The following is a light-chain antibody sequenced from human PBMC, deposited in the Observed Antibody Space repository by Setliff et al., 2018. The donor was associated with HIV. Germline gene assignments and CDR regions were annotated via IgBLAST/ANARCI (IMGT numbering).Light chain of an antibody. V-gene: IGLV2-14*03. CDR2: DVS. CDR3: NSYTTRSPLGV. J-gene: IGLJ3*02. CDR1: SSDVGGYNY. Sequence: QSALAQPASVSGSPGQSITISCTGTSSDVGGYNYVAWYQQHPGKAPKPIMFDVSNRPSGVSNRFSGSKSGNTASLTISGLQAEDEADYYCNSYTTRSPLGVFGRGTKVTVL.